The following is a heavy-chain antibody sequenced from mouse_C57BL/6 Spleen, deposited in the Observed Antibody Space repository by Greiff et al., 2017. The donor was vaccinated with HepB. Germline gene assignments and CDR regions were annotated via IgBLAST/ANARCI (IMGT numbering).Heavy chain of an antibody. Sequence: QVQLQQSGAELVKPGASVKVSCKASGYTFTSYWMHWVKQRPGQGLEWIGRIHPSDSGTNYNQKFKGKATLTVDTSSSTAYMQLSSLTSEDSAVYYGGRADWVYDAMDYWGQGTSVTVSS. J-gene: IGHJ4*01. D-gene: IGHD4-1*01. CDR2: IHPSDSGT. V-gene: IGHV1-74*01. CDR1: GYTFTSYW. CDR3: GRADWVYDAMDY.